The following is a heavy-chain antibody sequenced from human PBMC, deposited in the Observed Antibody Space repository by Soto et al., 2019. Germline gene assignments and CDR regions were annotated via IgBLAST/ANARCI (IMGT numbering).Heavy chain of an antibody. CDR2: ISGSGGSA. CDR1: GFTFSSYA. D-gene: IGHD3-22*01. CDR3: VSSHDYYDSSGYEYYYYGMDV. J-gene: IGHJ6*02. Sequence: PGGSLRLSCAASGFTFSSYAMSWVRQAPGKGLEWVSAISGSGGSAYYADSVKGRFTISRDNSKNTLYLQMNSLRAEDTAVYYCVSSHDYYDSSGYEYYYYGMDVWGQGTTVTVSS. V-gene: IGHV3-23*01.